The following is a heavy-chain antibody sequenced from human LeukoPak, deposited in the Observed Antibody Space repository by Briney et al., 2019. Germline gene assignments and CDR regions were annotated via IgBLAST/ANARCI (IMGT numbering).Heavy chain of an antibody. Sequence: SETLSLTCAVYGGSFSGYYWSWVRQPPGKGLEWIGEINHSGSTNYNPSLKSRVTISVDTSKNQFSPKLSSVTAADTAVYYCASGQYRSGWYQYWGQGTLVTVSS. CDR2: INHSGST. V-gene: IGHV4-34*01. D-gene: IGHD6-19*01. J-gene: IGHJ4*02. CDR1: GGSFSGYY. CDR3: ASGQYRSGWYQY.